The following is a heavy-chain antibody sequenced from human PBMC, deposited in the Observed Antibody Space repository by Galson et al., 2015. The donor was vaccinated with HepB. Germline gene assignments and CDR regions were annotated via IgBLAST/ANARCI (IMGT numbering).Heavy chain of an antibody. Sequence: SLRLSCAASGFTLSSYWMSWVRQAPGKGLEWVANIKQEGSEKYYVDSVKGRFTISRDNVKNSLFQQMNSLRVEDTAVYYCARDTRHYDMDVWGQGTTVTVSS. CDR3: ARDTRHYDMDV. CDR2: IKQEGSEK. CDR1: GFTLSSYW. J-gene: IGHJ6*02. V-gene: IGHV3-7*05.